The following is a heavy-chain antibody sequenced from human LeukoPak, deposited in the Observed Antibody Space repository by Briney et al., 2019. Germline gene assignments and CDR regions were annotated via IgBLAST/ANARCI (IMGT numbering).Heavy chain of an antibody. Sequence: ASVKVSCKASGYTFTGYGISWVRQAPGQGLEWMGWISAYNGNTNYAQKLQGRVTMTTDTSTSTAYMELRSLRSDDTAVYYCARVPQDIVVVPAAALGHFDYWGQGTLVTVSS. D-gene: IGHD2-2*01. CDR2: ISAYNGNT. CDR1: GYTFTGYG. CDR3: ARVPQDIVVVPAAALGHFDY. J-gene: IGHJ4*02. V-gene: IGHV1-18*01.